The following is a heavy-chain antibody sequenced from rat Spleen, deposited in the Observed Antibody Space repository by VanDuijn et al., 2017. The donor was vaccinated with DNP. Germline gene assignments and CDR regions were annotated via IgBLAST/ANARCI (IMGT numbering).Heavy chain of an antibody. D-gene: IGHD1-11*01. CDR3: ARAGWHGWLAY. Sequence: EVKLVESGGGLVQPGRSLKLSCAASGFNFNDYWMGWVRQAPGKGLEWIGESNWDSSIINYTPSLKDKFTISRDNAQNTLYLQMNKLGSEDTAIYYCARAGWHGWLAYWGQGTLVTVSS. CDR1: GFNFNDYW. CDR2: SNWDSSII. J-gene: IGHJ3*01. V-gene: IGHV4-2*01.